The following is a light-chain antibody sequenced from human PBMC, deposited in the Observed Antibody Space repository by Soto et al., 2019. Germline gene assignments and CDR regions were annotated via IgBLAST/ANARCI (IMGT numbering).Light chain of an antibody. Sequence: QSALTQPASVSGSPGQSITISCTGTSSDIGGYNYVSWYQQHPGKAPKVMIYEVSNRSSGVSNRFSGSKSGNTASLTISGLQAEAEADYYCSSYTRSSTWVFGGGTKLTVL. CDR2: EVS. J-gene: IGLJ3*02. CDR1: SSDIGGYNY. CDR3: SSYTRSSTWV. V-gene: IGLV2-14*01.